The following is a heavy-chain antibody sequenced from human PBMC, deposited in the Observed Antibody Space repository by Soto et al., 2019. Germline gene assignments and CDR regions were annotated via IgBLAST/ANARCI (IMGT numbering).Heavy chain of an antibody. D-gene: IGHD1-26*01. CDR2: VIPLFNTP. CDR1: GGTFNTFA. V-gene: IGHV1-69*01. Sequence: QVQLVQSGAEVKKPGSSAKVSCKASGGTFNTFAFTWVRQAPGQGFEWMGGVIPLFNTPDYAQKFQGRVTIITDESTSTVYFELSGLSSDDTAVYFCGLASKWELLGYFYGMDVWGQGTTVIVSS. CDR3: GLASKWELLGYFYGMDV. J-gene: IGHJ6*02.